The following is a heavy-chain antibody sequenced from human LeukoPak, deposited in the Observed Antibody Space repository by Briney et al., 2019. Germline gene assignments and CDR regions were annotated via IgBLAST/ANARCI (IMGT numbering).Heavy chain of an antibody. V-gene: IGHV3-23*01. D-gene: IGHD5-12*01. J-gene: IGHJ3*02. CDR3: AKGGYVPAAFDI. Sequence: GGSLRLSCVASGFTLSSHNINWVRQAPGKGLEWVSAISGSGGSTYYADSVKGRFTISRDNSKNTLYLQMNSLRAEDTAVYYCAKGGYVPAAFDIWGQGTMVTVSS. CDR2: ISGSGGST. CDR1: GFTLSSHN.